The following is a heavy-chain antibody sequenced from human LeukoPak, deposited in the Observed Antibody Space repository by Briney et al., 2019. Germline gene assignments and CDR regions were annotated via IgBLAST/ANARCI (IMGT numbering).Heavy chain of an antibody. V-gene: IGHV4-31*03. D-gene: IGHD3-10*01. CDR3: ARGWYYGSGSLNWFDP. Sequence: SQTLSLTCTVSGGSISSGGYYWSWIRQHPGKGLEWIGYIYYSGSTYYNPSLKSRVTISVDTSKNQFSLKLSSVTAADTAVYYCARGWYYGSGSLNWFDPWGQGTLVTVSS. CDR1: GGSISSGGYY. J-gene: IGHJ5*02. CDR2: IYYSGST.